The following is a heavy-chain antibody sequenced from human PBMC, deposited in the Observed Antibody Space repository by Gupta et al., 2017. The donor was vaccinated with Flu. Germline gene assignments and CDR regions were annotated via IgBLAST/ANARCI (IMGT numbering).Heavy chain of an antibody. CDR2: ISYDGSNK. D-gene: IGHD6-13*01. V-gene: IGHV3-30-3*01. CDR3: ARDSRVMYSSSWYGY. J-gene: IGHJ4*02. Sequence: QVQLVESGGGVVQPGRSLRLSCAASGFTFSSYAMHWVRQAPGKGLEWVAVISYDGSNKYYADSVKGRFTISRDNSKNTLYLQMNSLRAEDTAVYYCARDSRVMYSSSWYGYWGQGTLVTVSS. CDR1: GFTFSSYA.